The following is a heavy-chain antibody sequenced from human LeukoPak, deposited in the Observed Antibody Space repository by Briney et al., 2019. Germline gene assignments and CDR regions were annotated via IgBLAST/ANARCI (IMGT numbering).Heavy chain of an antibody. CDR3: AILVDYGGNSENFDY. CDR1: GFTFSSYS. J-gene: IGHJ4*02. Sequence: GGSLRLSCAASGFTFSSYSMNWVRQAPGKGLEWVSYISSSSSTIYYADSVKGRFTISRDNAKNSLYLQMNSLRAEDTAVYYCAILVDYGGNSENFDYWGQGTLVTVSS. CDR2: ISSSSSTI. V-gene: IGHV3-48*04. D-gene: IGHD4-23*01.